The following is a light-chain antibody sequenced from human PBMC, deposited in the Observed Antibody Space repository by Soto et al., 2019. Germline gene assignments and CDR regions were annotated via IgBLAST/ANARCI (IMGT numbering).Light chain of an antibody. J-gene: IGLJ3*02. CDR1: SSNIGAVYT. Sequence: QSVLTQPPSVSGAPGQRVTISCTGSSSNIGAVYTVHWYQQLPGTAPKLLIYANSNRPSGVPDRFSGSKSGTSASLAITGLQAEDEADYYCQSYDNSLSWVFGGGTKLTVL. V-gene: IGLV1-40*01. CDR3: QSYDNSLSWV. CDR2: ANS.